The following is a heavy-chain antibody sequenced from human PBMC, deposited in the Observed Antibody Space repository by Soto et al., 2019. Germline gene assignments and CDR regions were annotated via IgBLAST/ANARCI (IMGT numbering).Heavy chain of an antibody. CDR2: IYWDDDK. CDR1: GFSLSTSGVG. CDR3: SRAVIAAPLPTNWFDP. V-gene: IGHV2-5*02. D-gene: IGHD6-6*01. Sequence: SGPTLVNPTQTLTLACTFSGFSLSTSGVGVGWIRQPPGKALEWLALIYWDDDKRYSPSLKSRLTITKDTSKNQVVLTMTNMDPVDTVTYFCSRAVIAAPLPTNWFDPWGQGTLVTVSS. J-gene: IGHJ5*02.